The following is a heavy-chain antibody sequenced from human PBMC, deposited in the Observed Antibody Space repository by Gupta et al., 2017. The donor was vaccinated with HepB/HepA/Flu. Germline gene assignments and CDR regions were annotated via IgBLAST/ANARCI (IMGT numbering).Heavy chain of an antibody. CDR3: ARLMSYDSSGYYPSHFDY. D-gene: IGHD3-22*01. J-gene: IGHJ4*02. Sequence: QVQLQESGPGLVKPSETLSLTCTVSGGSISSYYWSWIRQPPGKGLEWIGYIYYSGSTNYNPPLKSRVTISVDTSKNQFSLKLSSVTAADTAVYYCARLMSYDSSGYYPSHFDYWGQGTLVTVSS. CDR1: GGSISSYY. CDR2: IYYSGST. V-gene: IGHV4-59*01.